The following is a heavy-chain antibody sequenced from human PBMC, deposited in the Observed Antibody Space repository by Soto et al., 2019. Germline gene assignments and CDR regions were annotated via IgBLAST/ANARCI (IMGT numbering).Heavy chain of an antibody. D-gene: IGHD3-3*01. CDR3: ARDGITIFGVVNYFDY. CDR2: ISYDGSNK. CDR1: GFTFGSYA. V-gene: IGHV3-30-3*01. J-gene: IGHJ4*02. Sequence: GGSLRLSCAASGFTFGSYAMHWVRQAPGKGLEWVAVISYDGSNKYYADSVKGRFTISRDNSKNTLYLQMNSLRAEDTAVYYCARDGITIFGVVNYFDYWGQGTLVTVSS.